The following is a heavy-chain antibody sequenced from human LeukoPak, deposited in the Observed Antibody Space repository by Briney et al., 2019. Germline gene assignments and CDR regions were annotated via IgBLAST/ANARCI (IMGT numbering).Heavy chain of an antibody. CDR3: ARSITIFGVVRQVDY. V-gene: IGHV4-61*01. Sequence: SETLSLTCTVSGGSVSSGSYYWSWIRQPPGKGLERIGYIYYSGSTNYNPSLKSRVTISVDTSKNQFSLKLSSVTAADTAVYYCARSITIFGVVRQVDYWGQGTLVTVSS. J-gene: IGHJ4*02. CDR1: GGSVSSGSYY. CDR2: IYYSGST. D-gene: IGHD3-3*01.